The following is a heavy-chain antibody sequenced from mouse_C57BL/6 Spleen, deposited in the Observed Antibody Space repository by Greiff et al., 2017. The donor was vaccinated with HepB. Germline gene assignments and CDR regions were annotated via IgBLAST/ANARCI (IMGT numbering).Heavy chain of an antibody. Sequence: EVKLQESGGGLVKPGGSLKLSCAASGFTFSDYGMHWVRQAPEKGLEWVAYISSGSSTIYYADTVKGRFTISRDNAKNTLFLQMTSLRSEDTAMYYCARRDYYGSYWYFDVWGTGTTVTVSS. V-gene: IGHV5-17*01. CDR3: ARRDYYGSYWYFDV. D-gene: IGHD1-1*01. CDR1: GFTFSDYG. J-gene: IGHJ1*03. CDR2: ISSGSSTI.